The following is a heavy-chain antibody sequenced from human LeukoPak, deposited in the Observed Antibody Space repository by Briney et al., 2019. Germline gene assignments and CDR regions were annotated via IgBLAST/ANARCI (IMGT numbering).Heavy chain of an antibody. CDR1: GYNFTSYW. V-gene: IGHV5-51*01. CDR3: ARSSPPDDLWSGFDY. CDR2: IYTGDSDT. Sequence: GESLEISCKGSGYNFTSYWIGWVRQMPGKGLEWMGIIYTGDSDTRYSPSFQGQVTISADKSITTAYLQWSTLKASDTAIYHCARSSPPDDLWSGFDYWGQGTLVTVSS. J-gene: IGHJ4*02. D-gene: IGHD3-3*01.